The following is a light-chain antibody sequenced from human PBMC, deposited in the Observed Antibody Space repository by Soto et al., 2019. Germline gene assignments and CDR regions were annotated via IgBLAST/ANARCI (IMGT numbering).Light chain of an antibody. CDR3: QQRSNWPVT. Sequence: EIVLTQSPATLSLSPGERATLSCRASQSVSSYLTWYQQKPGQAPRLLIYDASKRATGIPARFSGSGSGADFTLTISSLEPEDCAVYFCQQRSNWPVTFGRGTKVEIK. CDR1: QSVSSY. CDR2: DAS. V-gene: IGKV3-11*01. J-gene: IGKJ4*01.